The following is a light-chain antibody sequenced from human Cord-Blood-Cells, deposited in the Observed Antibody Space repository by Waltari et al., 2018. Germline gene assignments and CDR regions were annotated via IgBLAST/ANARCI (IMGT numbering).Light chain of an antibody. J-gene: IGLJ3*02. CDR1: SSDVGGYNY. CDR3: CSYAGSYTWV. V-gene: IGLV2-11*01. Sequence: QSALTQPRSVSGSPGQSVTISCTGTSSDVGGYNYVSWYQQPPGKAPKLMIYDVSKRPYGVPDRFSGSRSGNTASLTISGLQAEDEADYYCCSYAGSYTWVFGGGTKLTVL. CDR2: DVS.